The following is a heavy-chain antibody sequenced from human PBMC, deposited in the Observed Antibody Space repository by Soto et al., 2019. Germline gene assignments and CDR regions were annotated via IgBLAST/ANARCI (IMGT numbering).Heavy chain of an antibody. CDR1: GFTFSSYA. CDR3: ARELKYYYDSSAPTAAGF. J-gene: IGHJ4*02. Sequence: GGSLRLSCAASGFTFSSYAMHWVRQAPGKGLEWVAVISYDGSNKYYADSVKGRFTISRDDSKNTLYLQMNSLRAEDTAVYYCARELKYYYDSSAPTAAGFWGQGTLVTVS. CDR2: ISYDGSNK. V-gene: IGHV3-30-3*01. D-gene: IGHD3-22*01.